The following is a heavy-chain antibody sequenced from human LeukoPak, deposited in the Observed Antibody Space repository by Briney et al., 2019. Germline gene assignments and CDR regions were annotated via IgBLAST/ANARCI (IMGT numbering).Heavy chain of an antibody. CDR3: ARLGTTSWNLLVY. Sequence: PSETLSLTCTVSGGSIGGTTYYWGWIRQPPGKGLEWIGSIYYSGSTYYNPSLKSRVTISADTSKNQFSLRLSSLTAADTAVYYCARLGTTSWNLLVYWGQGTLVTVSS. V-gene: IGHV4-39*01. D-gene: IGHD2-2*01. CDR1: GGSIGGTTYY. CDR2: IYYSGST. J-gene: IGHJ4*02.